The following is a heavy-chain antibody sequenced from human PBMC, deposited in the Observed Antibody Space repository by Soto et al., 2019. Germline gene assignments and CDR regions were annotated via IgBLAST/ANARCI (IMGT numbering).Heavy chain of an antibody. Sequence: SETLSLTCTVSGGSMSPYYWSWIRQAPGKGLEWIANIYYRGNTNYNPSLESRVTISVDASKNQFSLKLNSMTAADTAVYYCARHSKKTGDFDYYYGMDVWGQGTTVTVSS. CDR3: ARHSKKTGDFDYYYGMDV. D-gene: IGHD7-27*01. CDR1: GGSMSPYY. V-gene: IGHV4-59*08. CDR2: IYYRGNT. J-gene: IGHJ6*02.